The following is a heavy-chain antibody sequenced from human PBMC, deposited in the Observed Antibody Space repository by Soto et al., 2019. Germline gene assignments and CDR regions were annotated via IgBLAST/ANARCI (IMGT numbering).Heavy chain of an antibody. J-gene: IGHJ4*02. CDR1: GFTVSSNY. CDR3: ARDPYY. CDR2: IYNNSST. V-gene: IGHV3-53*01. Sequence: EVQLVESGGGLIQPGGSLRLSCAVSGFTVSSNYMSWVRQAPGKGLDWVSIIYNNSSTYYADSAKGRFTISRDNSKNTLYLQMNSLRAEDTAVYYCARDPYYWGQGTLVTVSS.